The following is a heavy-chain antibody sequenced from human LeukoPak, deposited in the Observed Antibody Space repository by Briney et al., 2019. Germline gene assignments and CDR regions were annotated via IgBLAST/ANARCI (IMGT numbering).Heavy chain of an antibody. CDR3: VKDTYNGSWDAFDV. J-gene: IGHJ3*01. Sequence: GGSLRLSCSASGFTFSTYATHWVRQAPGSGLEYVSSISANGGRAYYADSVKGRFTISRDNSKDTVYLQMSSLRADDTAVYYCVKDTYNGSWDAFDVWGQGTMVTVSS. CDR1: GFTFSTYA. V-gene: IGHV3-64D*09. CDR2: ISANGGRA. D-gene: IGHD1-26*01.